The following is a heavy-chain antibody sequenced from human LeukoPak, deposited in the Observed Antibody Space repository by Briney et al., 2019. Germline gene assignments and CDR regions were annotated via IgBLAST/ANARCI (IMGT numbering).Heavy chain of an antibody. D-gene: IGHD6-19*01. CDR2: IYYSGST. J-gene: IGHJ4*02. Sequence: SETLSLTCTVSGGSISSSSYYWGWIRQPPGKGLEWIGSIYYSGSTYYNPSLKSRVTISVDTSKNQFSLKLSSVTAADTAVYYCARVLSDHGRIAVAGLFDYWGQGTLVTVSS. CDR3: ARVLSDHGRIAVAGLFDY. CDR1: GGSISSSSYY. V-gene: IGHV4-39*07.